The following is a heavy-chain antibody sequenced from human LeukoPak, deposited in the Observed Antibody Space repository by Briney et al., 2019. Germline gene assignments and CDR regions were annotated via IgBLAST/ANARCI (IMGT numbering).Heavy chain of an antibody. CDR1: GFTFSSYG. J-gene: IGHJ4*02. CDR3: ARVQYSGSKQQYSDY. CDR2: IRYDGSNK. D-gene: IGHD1-26*01. V-gene: IGHV3-30*02. Sequence: LSGGSLRLSCAASGFTFSSYGMHWVRQAPGKGLEWVAFIRYDGSNKYYADSVKGRFTISRDNAKNSLYLQMNSLRAEDTAVYYCARVQYSGSKQQYSDYWGQGTLVTVSS.